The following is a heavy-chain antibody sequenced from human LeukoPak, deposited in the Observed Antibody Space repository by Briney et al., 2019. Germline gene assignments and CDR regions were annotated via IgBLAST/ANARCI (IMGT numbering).Heavy chain of an antibody. CDR1: GFTLSEFS. D-gene: IGHD2-15*01. CDR3: ATGYVVESVAATGLDY. V-gene: IGHV1-24*01. J-gene: IGHJ1*01. Sequence: ASVKVSCKVSGFTLSEFSFYWVRQAPGKGLEWMGRLDPEDGSTIYAQNFEGRVTMTEDTSADTAYMELSSLTSEDTAVYYCATGYVVESVAATGLDYWGQGTLVTISS. CDR2: LDPEDGST.